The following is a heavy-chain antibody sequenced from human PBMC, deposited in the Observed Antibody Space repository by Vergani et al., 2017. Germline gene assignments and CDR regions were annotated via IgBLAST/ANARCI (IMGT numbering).Heavy chain of an antibody. D-gene: IGHD1-1*01. CDR3: ARQPTGDIDY. V-gene: IGHV4-39*01. CDR2: IYYSGST. CDR1: GGSISSSSYY. Sequence: QLQLQESGPGLVKPSEPLSLTCTVSGGSISSSSYYWGWIRQPPGKGLEWIGSIYYSGSTYYNPSLKSRVTISVDTSKNQFSLKLSSVTAADTAVYYCARQPTGDIDYWGQGTLVTVSS. J-gene: IGHJ4*02.